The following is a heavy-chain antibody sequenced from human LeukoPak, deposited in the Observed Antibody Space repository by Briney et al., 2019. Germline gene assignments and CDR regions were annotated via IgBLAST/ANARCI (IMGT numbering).Heavy chain of an antibody. D-gene: IGHD6-19*01. Sequence: SVKVSCTASGGTFSSYAISWVRQAPGQGLEWMGRIIPIFGTANYAQKFQGRVTITTDESTSTAYIELSSLRSEDTAVYYCAREWLASHFDYWGQGTLVTVSS. V-gene: IGHV1-69*05. CDR3: AREWLASHFDY. CDR2: IIPIFGTA. CDR1: GGTFSSYA. J-gene: IGHJ4*02.